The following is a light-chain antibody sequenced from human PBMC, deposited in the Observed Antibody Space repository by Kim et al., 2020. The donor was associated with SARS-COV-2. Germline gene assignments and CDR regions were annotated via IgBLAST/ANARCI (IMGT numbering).Light chain of an antibody. J-gene: IGKJ4*01. Sequence: EIVLTQSPATLSLSPGERATLSCRASQSVSTSVAWFQHKPGQAPRLLIHDASYRATGIPARFSGSGSGTDFTLTITGLQAEDFAVYYCQKREDWPLTFGGGTKVDIK. CDR2: DAS. CDR3: QKREDWPLT. CDR1: QSVSTS. V-gene: IGKV3-11*01.